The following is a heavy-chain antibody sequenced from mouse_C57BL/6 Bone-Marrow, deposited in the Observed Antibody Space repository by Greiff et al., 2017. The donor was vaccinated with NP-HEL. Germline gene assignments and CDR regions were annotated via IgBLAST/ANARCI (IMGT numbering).Heavy chain of an antibody. V-gene: IGHV1-55*01. Sequence: VQLQQPGAELVKPGASVKMSCKASGYTFTSYWITWVKQRPGQGLEWIGDIYPGSGSTKYNEKFKSKATLTVDTSSSTAYMQLSSQTSEDSAVYYCARHYYGSNYIMDYWGQGTSVTVSS. CDR1: GYTFTSYW. CDR2: IYPGSGST. J-gene: IGHJ4*01. CDR3: ARHYYGSNYIMDY. D-gene: IGHD1-1*01.